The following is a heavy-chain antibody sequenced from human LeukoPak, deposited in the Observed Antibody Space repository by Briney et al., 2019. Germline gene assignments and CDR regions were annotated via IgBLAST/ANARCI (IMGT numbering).Heavy chain of an antibody. J-gene: IGHJ4*02. CDR2: FSGSGGST. CDR3: ARSGYNRFDY. Sequence: PGGSLRLSCAASGFTFTTYWMSWVRQAPGKGLEWVSAFSGSGGSTYYADSVKGRFTISRDNSKNTLFLQMNSLRADDTAVYYCARSGYNRFDYWGQGTLVTVSS. D-gene: IGHD5-24*01. V-gene: IGHV3-23*01. CDR1: GFTFTTYW.